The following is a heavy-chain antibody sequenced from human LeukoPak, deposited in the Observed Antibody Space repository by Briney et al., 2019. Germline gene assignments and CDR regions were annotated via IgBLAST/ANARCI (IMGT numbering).Heavy chain of an antibody. CDR2: IKEDGTEK. J-gene: IGHJ3*02. CDR1: GFTFSDFW. V-gene: IGHV3-7*05. D-gene: IGHD1-26*01. Sequence: GGSLTLSCAASGFTFSDFWMSWVRQAPGKGLEWVANIKEDGTEKYYVDSVRGRLTISRDNAKNSLFLQMNSLRPEDTAVYYCARDPSGNDAFDIWGQGTKVTVSS. CDR3: ARDPSGNDAFDI.